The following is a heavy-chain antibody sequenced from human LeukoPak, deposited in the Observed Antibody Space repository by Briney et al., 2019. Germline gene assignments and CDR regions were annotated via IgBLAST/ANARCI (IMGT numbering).Heavy chain of an antibody. CDR3: ARVGGYCSSVSNCYGDY. J-gene: IGHJ4*02. D-gene: IGHD2-2*03. CDR2: ISSGGTNI. V-gene: IGHV3-21*01. Sequence: GGSLRLSCAASGFTFSIYSMNWVRQAPGKGLEWVSCISSGGTNIYYADSGRGRFTISRDNAKNSLYLQMNSLRAEDTAVYYCARVGGYCSSVSNCYGDYWGQGTLVTVSS. CDR1: GFTFSIYS.